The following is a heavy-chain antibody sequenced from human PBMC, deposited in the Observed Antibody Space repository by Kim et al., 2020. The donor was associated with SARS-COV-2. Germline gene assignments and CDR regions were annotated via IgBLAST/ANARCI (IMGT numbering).Heavy chain of an antibody. Sequence: SETLSLTCAVYGGSFSGYYWSWIRQPPGKGLEWIGEINHSGSTNYNPSLKSRVTISVDTSKNQFSLNLSSVTAADTAVYYCARVWSVQLERHNWFDPWGQGTLVTVSS. CDR3: ARVWSVQLERHNWFDP. D-gene: IGHD1-1*01. V-gene: IGHV4-34*01. CDR1: GGSFSGYY. CDR2: INHSGST. J-gene: IGHJ5*02.